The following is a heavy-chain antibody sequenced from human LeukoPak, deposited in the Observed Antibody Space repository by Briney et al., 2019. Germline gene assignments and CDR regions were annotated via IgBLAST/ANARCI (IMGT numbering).Heavy chain of an antibody. V-gene: IGHV3-23*01. J-gene: IGHJ3*02. CDR3: AKDRVVVVVAATHVDAFDI. CDR2: ISGSGGST. CDR1: GFTFSSYA. Sequence: PGGSLRLSCAASGFTFSSYAMSWVRQAPGKGLEWVSAISGSGGSTYYADSVKGRFTISRDNSKNPLYLQMNSLRAEDTAVYYCAKDRVVVVVAATHVDAFDIWGQGTMVTVSS. D-gene: IGHD2-15*01.